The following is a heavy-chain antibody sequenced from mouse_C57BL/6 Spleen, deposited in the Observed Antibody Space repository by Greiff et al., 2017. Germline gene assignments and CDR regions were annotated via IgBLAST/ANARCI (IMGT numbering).Heavy chain of an antibody. CDR3: ARDSNYVLAWFAY. CDR1: GFTFSSYA. J-gene: IGHJ3*01. D-gene: IGHD2-5*01. CDR2: ISDGGSYT. V-gene: IGHV5-4*01. Sequence: DVMLVESGGGLVKPGGSLKLSCAASGFTFSSYAMSWVRQTPEKRLEWVATISDGGSYTYYPATVKGRFTISRDNAKNNLYLQMSHLKSEDTAMYYCARDSNYVLAWFAYWGQGTLVTVSA.